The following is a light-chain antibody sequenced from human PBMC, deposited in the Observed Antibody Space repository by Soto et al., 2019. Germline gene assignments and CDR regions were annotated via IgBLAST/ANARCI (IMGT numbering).Light chain of an antibody. CDR2: KVS. Sequence: DVVMTQSPLSLPVTLGQPASISCRSSQSLVHSDGNTFLNWFLQRPGQSPRRLIYKVSNRDSGVPDRFSGSGSGTDFTLKISRVEAEDVGVYYCMQGTRWPPYTFGEGTKLEIK. V-gene: IGKV2-30*02. CDR3: MQGTRWPPYT. CDR1: QSLVHSDGNTF. J-gene: IGKJ2*01.